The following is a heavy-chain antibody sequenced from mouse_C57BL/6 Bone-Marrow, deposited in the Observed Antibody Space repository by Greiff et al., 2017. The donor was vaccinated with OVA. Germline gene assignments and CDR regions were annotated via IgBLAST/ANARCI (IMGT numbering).Heavy chain of an antibody. D-gene: IGHD2-1*01. V-gene: IGHV10-1*01. Sequence: EVKLVESGGGLVQPKGSLKLSCAASGFSFNTYAMNWVRQAPGKGLEWVARIRSKSNNYATYYADSVKDRFTISRDDSESMLYMQMNNLKTEDTAMDYCVRQGGNYWYFDVWGTGTTVTVSS. CDR2: IRSKSNNYAT. CDR3: VRQGGNYWYFDV. CDR1: GFSFNTYA. J-gene: IGHJ1*03.